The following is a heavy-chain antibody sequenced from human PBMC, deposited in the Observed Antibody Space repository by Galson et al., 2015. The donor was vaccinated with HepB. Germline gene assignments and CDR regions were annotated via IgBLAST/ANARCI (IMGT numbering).Heavy chain of an antibody. J-gene: IGHJ6*02. CDR2: ISSSSSYI. D-gene: IGHD6-19*01. Sequence: SLRLSCAASGFTFSSYSMNWVRQAPGKGLEWVSSISSSSSYIFYADSVKGRFTISRDNAKNSLYLQMNGLRADDTAVYYCARPWPAVAGRSAAWGMDVWGQGTTVTVSS. CDR1: GFTFSSYS. CDR3: ARPWPAVAGRSAAWGMDV. V-gene: IGHV3-21*01.